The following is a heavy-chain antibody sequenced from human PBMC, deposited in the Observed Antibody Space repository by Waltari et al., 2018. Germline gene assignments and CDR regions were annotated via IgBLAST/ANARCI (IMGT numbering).Heavy chain of an antibody. CDR1: GGSISSYY. J-gene: IGHJ5*02. V-gene: IGHV4-59*01. CDR3: ARVEQSGSYSAWFDP. D-gene: IGHD1-26*01. CDR2: IYYSGST. Sequence: QVQLQESGPGLVKPSETLSLTCTVSGGSISSYYWSWIRQPPGKGLEWIGYIYYSGSTNYTPSLKSRVTISVDTSKNQFSLRLSSVTAADTAVYYCARVEQSGSYSAWFDPWGQGTLVNVCS.